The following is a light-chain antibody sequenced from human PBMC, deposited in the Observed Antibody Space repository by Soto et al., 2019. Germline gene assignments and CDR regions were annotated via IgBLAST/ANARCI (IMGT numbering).Light chain of an antibody. V-gene: IGKV1-17*01. CDR2: AAS. Sequence: DIQMTQSPSSLSASVGDRVTITCRASQTINTDLNWYQQKPGKAPKRLIYAASSLQSGVPSRFSGSGSGTEFTLTISSLQPEDFATYYCLQHNYYPWTFGQGTKVDIK. CDR1: QTINTD. J-gene: IGKJ1*01. CDR3: LQHNYYPWT.